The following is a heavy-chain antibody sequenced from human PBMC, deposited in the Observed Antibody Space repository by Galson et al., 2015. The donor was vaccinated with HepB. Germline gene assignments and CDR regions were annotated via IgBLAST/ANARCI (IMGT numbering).Heavy chain of an antibody. CDR2: IVVGSGNA. D-gene: IGHD5-24*01. CDR1: GFTFTSSA. J-gene: IGHJ4*02. V-gene: IGHV1-58*01. Sequence: SVKVSCKASGFTFTSSAVQWVRQARGQRLEWIGWIVVGSGNANYAQKFQERVTITRDMSTSTAYMELSSLRSEDTAVYYCAAGDGYKTGFDYWGQGTLVTVSS. CDR3: AAGDGYKTGFDY.